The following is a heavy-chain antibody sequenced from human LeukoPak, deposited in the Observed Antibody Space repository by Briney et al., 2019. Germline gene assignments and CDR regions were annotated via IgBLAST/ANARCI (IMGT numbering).Heavy chain of an antibody. J-gene: IGHJ4*02. CDR3: ASASPYSSSWQLLDY. D-gene: IGHD6-13*01. CDR1: GYTFTGYY. Sequence: GASVKVSCKASGYTFTGYYMHWVRQAPGQGLEWMGWINPNSGDTNYAQKFQGRVTVTRDTSISTAYMELSGLTSDDTAVYYCASASPYSSSWQLLDYWGQGTLVTVSS. V-gene: IGHV1-2*02. CDR2: INPNSGDT.